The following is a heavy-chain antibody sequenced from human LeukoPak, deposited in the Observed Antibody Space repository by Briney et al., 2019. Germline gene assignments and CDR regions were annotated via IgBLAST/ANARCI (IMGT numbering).Heavy chain of an antibody. CDR3: ARNYDSSGYYYYFDY. CDR2: INPNSGGT. CDR1: GYTFTGYY. D-gene: IGHD3-22*01. V-gene: IGHV1-2*02. J-gene: IGHJ4*02. Sequence: ASVKVSCKASGYTFTGYYMHWVRQAPGRGLEWMGWINPNSGGTNYAQKFQGRVTMTRDTSISTAYMELSRLRSDDTAVYYCARNYDSSGYYYYFDYWGQGTLVAVSS.